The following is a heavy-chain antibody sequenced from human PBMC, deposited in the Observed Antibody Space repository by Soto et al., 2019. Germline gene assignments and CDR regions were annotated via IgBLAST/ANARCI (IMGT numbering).Heavy chain of an antibody. D-gene: IGHD1-26*01. CDR3: AREGSGTYPPIYGLDV. CDR1: GLTFSSHS. V-gene: IGHV3-48*02. CDR2: IVSSSSTK. Sequence: EVQLVESGGGLVQPGGSLRLSCAASGLTFSSHSMNWVRQAPGKGLEWVSYIVSSSSTKNYADSVKGRFTISRDNAKNSLYLQMDSLRDEDTAVYYCAREGSGTYPPIYGLDVWGQGTTVTVSS. J-gene: IGHJ6*02.